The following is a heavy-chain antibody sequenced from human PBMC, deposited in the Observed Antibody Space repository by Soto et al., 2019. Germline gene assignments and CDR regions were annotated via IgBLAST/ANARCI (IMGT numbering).Heavy chain of an antibody. CDR1: GGSFSGYY. D-gene: IGHD6-6*01. Sequence: QVQLQQWGAGLLKPSETLSLTCAVYGGSFSGYYWSWIRQPPGKGLEWIGEINHSGSTNYNPSLRSRDTLAVDTPKIQFSLRLGSVTAAGTAVYYCAARIAAQHVDYWGQGTLVTVSS. J-gene: IGHJ4*02. CDR3: AARIAAQHVDY. CDR2: INHSGST. V-gene: IGHV4-34*01.